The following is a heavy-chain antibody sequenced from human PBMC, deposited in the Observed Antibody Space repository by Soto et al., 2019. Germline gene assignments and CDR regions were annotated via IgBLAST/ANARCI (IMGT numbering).Heavy chain of an antibody. Sequence: QVQLQESGPGLVKPSETLSLTCTVSGGSISSYYWSWIRQPPGKGLEWIGYIYYSGSTNYNPSLKSRVTISVDTSKNQFSLKLSSVTAGDTAVYYWARVSGELGGVVIDNWFHPWGQGTLVTVSS. V-gene: IGHV4-59*01. CDR2: IYYSGST. J-gene: IGHJ5*02. CDR1: GGSISSYY. CDR3: ARVSGELGGVVIDNWFHP. D-gene: IGHD3-3*01.